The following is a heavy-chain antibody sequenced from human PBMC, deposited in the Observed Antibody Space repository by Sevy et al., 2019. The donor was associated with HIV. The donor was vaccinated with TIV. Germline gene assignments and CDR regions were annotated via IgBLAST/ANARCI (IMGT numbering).Heavy chain of an antibody. Sequence: GGSLRLSCAASGFTFSSYAMHWVRQAPGKGLEWVAVISYDGSNKYYADSVKGRFTISRDNSKNTLYLQMNSLRAEDTAVYYCARAPTDSSSSSHLNFDYWGQGTLVTVSS. D-gene: IGHD6-6*01. V-gene: IGHV3-30-3*01. J-gene: IGHJ4*02. CDR1: GFTFSSYA. CDR2: ISYDGSNK. CDR3: ARAPTDSSSSSHLNFDY.